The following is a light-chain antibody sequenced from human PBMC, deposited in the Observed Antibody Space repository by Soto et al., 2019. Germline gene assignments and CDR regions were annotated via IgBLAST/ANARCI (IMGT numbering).Light chain of an antibody. CDR2: DTS. V-gene: IGKV3-11*01. J-gene: IGKJ4*01. CDR3: QQRSNWPLT. Sequence: EIVLTQSPATLSLSPGERATLSCRTSHSVSPYLAWYQQKLGQARRLFIYDTSDRATGIPARFSGSGSGTDFTLTISSLEPEDFAVYYCQQRSNWPLTFGGGTKVEIK. CDR1: HSVSPY.